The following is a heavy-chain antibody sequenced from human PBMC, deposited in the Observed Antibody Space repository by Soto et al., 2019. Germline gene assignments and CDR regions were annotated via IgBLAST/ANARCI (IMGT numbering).Heavy chain of an antibody. CDR1: GFTFDDYA. V-gene: IGHV3-9*01. CDR2: ISWNSGSI. CDR3: ASGRGYDILTGYYPYFDY. J-gene: IGHJ4*02. D-gene: IGHD3-9*01. Sequence: VQLVESGGGVVQPGRSLRLSCAASGFTFDDYAMHWVRQAPGKGLEWVSGISWNSGSIGYADSVKGRFTISRDNAKKSLYLQMNSLRAEDTALYYCASGRGYDILTGYYPYFDYWGQGTLVTVSS.